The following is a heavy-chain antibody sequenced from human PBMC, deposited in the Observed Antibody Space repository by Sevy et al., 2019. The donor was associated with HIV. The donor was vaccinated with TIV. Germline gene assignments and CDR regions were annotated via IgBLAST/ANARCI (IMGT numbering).Heavy chain of an antibody. Sequence: GGSLRLSCAASGFTFSSYSMNWVRQAPGKGLEWVSYISSSSSTIYYADSVKGRFTISRDNAKNSLYLQMNSLRDEDTAVYYCARAGLLWSGELTSFDYWGQGTLVTVSS. CDR2: ISSSSSTI. J-gene: IGHJ4*02. D-gene: IGHD3-10*01. V-gene: IGHV3-48*02. CDR3: ARAGLLWSGELTSFDY. CDR1: GFTFSSYS.